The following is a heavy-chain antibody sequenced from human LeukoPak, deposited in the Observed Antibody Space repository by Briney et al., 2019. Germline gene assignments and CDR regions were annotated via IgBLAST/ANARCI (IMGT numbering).Heavy chain of an antibody. CDR2: ISWDGGST. J-gene: IGHJ3*02. CDR1: GFTFDDYT. V-gene: IGHV3-43*01. D-gene: IGHD5-18*01. CDR3: AKDMMGGYSYGVRRAFDI. Sequence: GGSLRLSCAASGFTFDDYTMHWVRQAPGKGLEWVSLISWDGGSTYHADSVKGRFTISRDNSKNSLYLQMNSLRTEDTALYYCAKDMMGGYSYGVRRAFDIWGQGTMVTVSS.